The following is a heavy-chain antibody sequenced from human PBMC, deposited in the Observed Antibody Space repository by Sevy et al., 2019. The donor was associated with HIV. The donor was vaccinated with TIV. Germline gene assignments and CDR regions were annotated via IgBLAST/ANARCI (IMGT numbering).Heavy chain of an antibody. D-gene: IGHD2-2*01. CDR3: ARHCSGSSCSHAFDI. Sequence: ETLSLTCAVYGGSFSGYYWSWIRQPPGKGLEWVGEINHSGSANNNPSLKSRVTISVDTSDNQFSLKLSSVTAADTAVYYCARHCSGSSCSHAFDIWGQGTMVTVSS. CDR2: INHSGSA. V-gene: IGHV4-34*01. CDR1: GGSFSGYY. J-gene: IGHJ3*02.